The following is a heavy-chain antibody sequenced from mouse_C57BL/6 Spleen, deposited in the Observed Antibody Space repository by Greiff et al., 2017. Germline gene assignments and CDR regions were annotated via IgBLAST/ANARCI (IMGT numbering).Heavy chain of an antibody. J-gene: IGHJ3*01. V-gene: IGHV1-55*01. D-gene: IGHD2-4*01. CDR2: IYPGSGST. CDR3: ARGYDYDVAY. CDR1: GYTFTSYW. Sequence: LQQPGAELVKPGASVKMSCKASGYTFTSYWITWVKQRPGQGLEWIGDIYPGSGSTNYNEKFKSKATLTVDTSSSTAYMQLSSLTSEDAAVYYCARGYDYDVAYWGQGTLVTVSA.